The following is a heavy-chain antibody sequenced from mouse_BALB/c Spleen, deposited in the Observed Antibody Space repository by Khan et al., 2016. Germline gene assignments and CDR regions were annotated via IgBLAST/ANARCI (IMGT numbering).Heavy chain of an antibody. CDR3: ARSLYGRYAMDY. CDR2: IDPANGNT. D-gene: IGHD1-1*02. CDR1: GFNIKDTY. Sequence: VRLQQSGAELVKPGASVKLSCTASGFNIKDTYMYWVKQRPEQGLEWIGRIDPANGNTKYDPKFQGKATITTDTSSNTAYLQLSSLTSEDTAVYYCARSLYGRYAMDYWGQGTSVTVSS. V-gene: IGHV14-3*02. J-gene: IGHJ4*01.